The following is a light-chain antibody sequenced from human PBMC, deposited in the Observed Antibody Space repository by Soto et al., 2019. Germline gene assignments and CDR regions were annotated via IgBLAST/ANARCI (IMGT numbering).Light chain of an antibody. V-gene: IGKV3-20*01. CDR3: QQYGSSPYT. Sequence: EIVLTQSPGTLSLSPGEKATLSCRASQSVSSSYLAWYQQKPGQAPRLLIYCASSRATGIPDRFSGSGSGTDVTLTISRLEPEDFAVYYCQQYGSSPYTFGQGTKLEIK. CDR1: QSVSSSY. J-gene: IGKJ2*01. CDR2: CAS.